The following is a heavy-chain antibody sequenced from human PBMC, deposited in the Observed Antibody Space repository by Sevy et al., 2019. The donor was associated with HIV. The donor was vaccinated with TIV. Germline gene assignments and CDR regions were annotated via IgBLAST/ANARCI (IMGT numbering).Heavy chain of an antibody. V-gene: IGHV3-33*01. J-gene: IGHJ4*02. D-gene: IGHD3-22*01. CDR1: GFTFSNYG. Sequence: GGSLRLSCAASGFTFSNYGMHWVRQAPGKGLEWVAVMWRYGSNKYYANSVKGRFTISRDNSKNTVYLQMNSLRVEDTAVYFCARGGDFNDRSAKRDFDYWGQGTLVTVSS. CDR3: ARGGDFNDRSAKRDFDY. CDR2: MWRYGSNK.